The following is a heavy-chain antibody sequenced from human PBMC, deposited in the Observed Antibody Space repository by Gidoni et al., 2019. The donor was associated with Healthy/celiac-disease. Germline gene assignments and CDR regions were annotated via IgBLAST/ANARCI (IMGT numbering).Heavy chain of an antibody. Sequence: QVQLVESGGGVVQPGRSLRLSCAASGFTFSSYGMHWVRQAPGKGLEWVAVISYDGSNKYYADSVKGRFTISRDNSKNTLYLQMNSLRAEDTAVYYCAKDLSKPSDGPNTGWGQGTLVTVSS. D-gene: IGHD3-10*01. V-gene: IGHV3-30*18. CDR1: GFTFSSYG. CDR3: AKDLSKPSDGPNTG. CDR2: ISYDGSNK. J-gene: IGHJ4*02.